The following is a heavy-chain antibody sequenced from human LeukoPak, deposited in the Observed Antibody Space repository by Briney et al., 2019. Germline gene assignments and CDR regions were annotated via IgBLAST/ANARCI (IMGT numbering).Heavy chain of an antibody. CDR3: AKADLATCRGATCYYFDS. CDR1: GFTFSSYA. CDR2: FSGGIDTT. J-gene: IGHJ4*02. V-gene: IGHV3-23*01. D-gene: IGHD2-2*01. Sequence: PGGSLRLSCAASGFTFSSYAMSWVRQAPGKRLEWVSTFSGGIDTTYQADSVKGRFTISRDNSKNTLFLQMNSLRAEDTAIYYCAKADLATCRGATCYYFDSWGQGTLVTVSS.